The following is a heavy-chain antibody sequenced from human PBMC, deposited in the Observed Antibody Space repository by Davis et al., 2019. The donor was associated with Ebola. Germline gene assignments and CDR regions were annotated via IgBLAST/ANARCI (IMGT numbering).Heavy chain of an antibody. CDR2: INPSGGST. V-gene: IGHV1-46*01. CDR3: AREFRDGYNHYYFDY. CDR1: GYTFTSYY. J-gene: IGHJ4*02. D-gene: IGHD5-24*01. Sequence: AASVKVSCKASGYTFTSYYMHWVRQAPGQGLEWMGIINPSGGSTSYARKFQGRVTMTRDTSTSTVYMELSSLRSEDTAVYYCAREFRDGYNHYYFDYWGQGTLVTVSS.